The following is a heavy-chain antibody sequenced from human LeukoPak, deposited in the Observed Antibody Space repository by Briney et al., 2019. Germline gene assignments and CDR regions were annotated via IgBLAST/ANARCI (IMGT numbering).Heavy chain of an antibody. CDR1: GFTFSSYA. J-gene: IGHJ6*04. V-gene: IGHV3-23*01. D-gene: IGHD4-11*01. CDR2: ISGSGGST. Sequence: GGSLRLSCAASGFTFSSYAMSWVRQAPGKGLEWVSAISGSGGSTYYEDSVKGRFTISRDNSKNTLYLRMNSLRAEDMAVYYCAKDSKGGLGVTKTMDVWGKGTTVTVSS. CDR3: AKDSKGGLGVTKTMDV.